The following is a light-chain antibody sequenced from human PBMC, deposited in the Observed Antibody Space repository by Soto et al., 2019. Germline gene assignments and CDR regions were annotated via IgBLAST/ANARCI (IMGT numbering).Light chain of an antibody. CDR3: QQRSNWPF. CDR1: QSVSSY. CDR2: DAS. Sequence: EILLAQYPATLSLSPGERATLPFRASQSVSSYLAWYQQKPGQAPRLLIYDASNRATGIPARFSGSGSGTDFTLTISSLEPEDFAVYYCQQRSNWPFFGQGTRLEIK. J-gene: IGKJ5*01. V-gene: IGKV3-11*01.